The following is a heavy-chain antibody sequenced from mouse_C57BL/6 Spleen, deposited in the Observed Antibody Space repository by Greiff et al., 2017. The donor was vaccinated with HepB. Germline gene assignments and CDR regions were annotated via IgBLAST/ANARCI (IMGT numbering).Heavy chain of an antibody. J-gene: IGHJ3*01. D-gene: IGHD2-4*01. V-gene: IGHV1-64*01. Sequence: VKLQQPGAELVKPGASVKLSCKASGYTFTSYWMHWVKQRPGQGLEWIGMIHPNSGSTNFNEKFKSKATLTVDKSSSTAYMQLSSLTSEDSAVYYCARVHDYSAWFAYWGQGTLVTVSA. CDR1: GYTFTSYW. CDR2: IHPNSGST. CDR3: ARVHDYSAWFAY.